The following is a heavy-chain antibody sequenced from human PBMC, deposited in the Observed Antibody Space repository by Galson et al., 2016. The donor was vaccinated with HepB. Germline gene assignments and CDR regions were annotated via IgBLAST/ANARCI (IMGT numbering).Heavy chain of an antibody. CDR2: ISYDGSNK. V-gene: IGHV3-30-3*01. J-gene: IGHJ3*02. CDR1: GLTFRSYA. CDR3: SSGRALDI. D-gene: IGHD1-26*01. Sequence: SLRLSCAASGLTFRSYAMHWVRQTPAKGLEWVALISYDGSNKFYADSVKGRFTISRDNSNNTLFLQMNSLRVEDTAMYHCSSGRALDIWGQGTLVTVSS.